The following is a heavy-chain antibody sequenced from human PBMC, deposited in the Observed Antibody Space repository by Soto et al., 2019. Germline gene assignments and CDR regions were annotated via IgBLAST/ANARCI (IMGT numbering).Heavy chain of an antibody. J-gene: IGHJ5*02. CDR2: TYYRSKWYN. Sequence: SQTLSLTCAISGDSVSSNSAAWNWMRQSPSRGLEWLGRTYYRSKWYNDYAISVKSRITINPDTSKNQFSLQLHSVFPEDTAVYYCATAHLGSDRYTLAPFDPWAQRTLVTVSS. V-gene: IGHV6-1*01. D-gene: IGHD2-15*01. CDR3: ATAHLGSDRYTLAPFDP. CDR1: GDSVSSNSAA.